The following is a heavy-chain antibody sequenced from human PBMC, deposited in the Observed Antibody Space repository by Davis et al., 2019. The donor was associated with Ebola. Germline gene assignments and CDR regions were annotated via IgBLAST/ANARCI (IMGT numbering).Heavy chain of an antibody. CDR3: TRSVTSTAWFDS. Sequence: SETLSLTCAVYGGSFSGYYWSWIRQPPGKGLEWIGEINHSGSTNYNPSLKSRVTISIDTSKKQFSLKVSSVTAADTAVYFCTRSVTSTAWFDSWGQGTPVTVSS. J-gene: IGHJ5*01. CDR1: GGSFSGYY. V-gene: IGHV4-34*01. CDR2: INHSGST. D-gene: IGHD5/OR15-5a*01.